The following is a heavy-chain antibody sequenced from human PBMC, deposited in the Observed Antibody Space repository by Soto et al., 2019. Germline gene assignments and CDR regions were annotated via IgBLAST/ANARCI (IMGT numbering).Heavy chain of an antibody. Sequence: QVPLVQSGAEVKKPGASVKVSCKASGYTFTSYGISWVRQAPGQGLEWMGWISAYNGNTNYAQKLQGRVTMTTDTSRSTAYMELRSLRADDTAVYYCARSSRGNGAFDIWGQGGMVTVSS. V-gene: IGHV1-18*01. CDR2: ISAYNGNT. CDR3: ARSSRGNGAFDI. J-gene: IGHJ3*02. CDR1: GYTFTSYG. D-gene: IGHD6-19*01.